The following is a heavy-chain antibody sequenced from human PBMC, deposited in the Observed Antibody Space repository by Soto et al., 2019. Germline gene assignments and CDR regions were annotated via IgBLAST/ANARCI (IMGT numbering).Heavy chain of an antibody. D-gene: IGHD6-13*01. Sequence: ASVKVSCKASGYTFTSYGISWARQAPGQGLEWMGWISAYNGNTNYAQKLQGRVTMTTDTSTSTAYMELRSLRSDDTAVYYCARDHFSGQQLAPNWFDPWGQGTLVTVSS. J-gene: IGHJ5*02. CDR3: ARDHFSGQQLAPNWFDP. CDR2: ISAYNGNT. V-gene: IGHV1-18*01. CDR1: GYTFTSYG.